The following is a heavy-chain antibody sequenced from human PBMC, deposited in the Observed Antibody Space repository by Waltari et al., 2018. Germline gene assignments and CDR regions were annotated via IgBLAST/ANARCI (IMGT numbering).Heavy chain of an antibody. D-gene: IGHD2-15*01. V-gene: IGHV4-34*01. CDR2: INHSGST. Sequence: QVQLQQWGAGLLKPSETLSLTCAVYGGSFSGYYWSWIRQPPGKGLEWIGEINHSGSTNYNPSLKSRVTISVDTSKNQFSLKLSSVTAADTAVYYCARVMLSDIVVVVAASYMDVWGKGTTVTVSS. CDR1: GGSFSGYY. J-gene: IGHJ6*03. CDR3: ARVMLSDIVVVVAASYMDV.